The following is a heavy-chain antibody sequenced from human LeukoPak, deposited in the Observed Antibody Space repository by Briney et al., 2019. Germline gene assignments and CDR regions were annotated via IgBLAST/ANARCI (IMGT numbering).Heavy chain of an antibody. CDR2: VNPSGGGT. D-gene: IGHD2-15*01. V-gene: IGHV1-46*01. CDR3: ARLFCTGDRCYRYFDY. Sequence: GASVKVSCKASGYTFTRYYIHWVRQAPGQGLEWMGIVNPSGGGTSYTQNFQGRVTMTTDTSTSTAYMELRSLRSDDTAVYYCARLFCTGDRCYRYFDYWGQGTLVTVSS. CDR1: GYTFTRYY. J-gene: IGHJ4*02.